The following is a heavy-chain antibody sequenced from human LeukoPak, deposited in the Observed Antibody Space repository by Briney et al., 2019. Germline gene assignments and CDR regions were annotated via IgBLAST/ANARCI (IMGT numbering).Heavy chain of an antibody. D-gene: IGHD4-17*01. CDR3: TTPLAVTTGKDY. V-gene: IGHV3-23*01. Sequence: KAGGSLRLSCAASGFTFSIYAMSWVRQVPGKGLEWVSAISASGGSTYYADSVRGRFTISRDNSKNTLYLQMNSLRAEDTAVYYCTTPLAVTTGKDYWGQGTLVTVSS. CDR1: GFTFSIYA. CDR2: ISASGGST. J-gene: IGHJ4*02.